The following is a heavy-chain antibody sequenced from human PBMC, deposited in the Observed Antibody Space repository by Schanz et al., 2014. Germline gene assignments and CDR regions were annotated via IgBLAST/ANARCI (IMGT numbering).Heavy chain of an antibody. CDR3: ARDRRNADLDY. Sequence: EVQLVESGGGLVQPGGSLRLSCAASGITFSSHSFNWVRQAPGRGLEWVSAISASGGDTYYADSVKGRFTISRDNAKNSLYLEMNSLRAEDTALYYCARDRRNADLDYWGQGTLVTVSS. D-gene: IGHD1-1*01. CDR2: ISASGGDT. CDR1: GITFSSHS. V-gene: IGHV3-48*01. J-gene: IGHJ4*02.